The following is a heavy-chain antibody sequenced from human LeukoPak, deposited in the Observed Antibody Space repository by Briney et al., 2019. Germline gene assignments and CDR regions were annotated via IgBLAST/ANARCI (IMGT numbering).Heavy chain of an antibody. CDR2: IYPSDSDT. CDR1: GYSFTSYW. Sequence: GESLKISCKASGYSFTSYWIGWVRQMPGNGLEWMGIIYPSDSDTRYSPSFQGQVTISADKSINTAYLQWSSLKASDTAMYYCASAVAGPNYFDYWGQGTLVTVSS. V-gene: IGHV5-51*01. D-gene: IGHD6-19*01. J-gene: IGHJ4*02. CDR3: ASAVAGPNYFDY.